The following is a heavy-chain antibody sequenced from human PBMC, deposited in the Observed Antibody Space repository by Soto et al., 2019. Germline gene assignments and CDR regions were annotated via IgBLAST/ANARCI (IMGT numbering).Heavy chain of an antibody. CDR1: GFTFDDYA. Sequence: EVQLVESGGGLVQPGRSLRLSCAASGFTFDDYAMHWIRQAPGKGLEWVSGINWKRDTLGYADSVKGRFTISRDNAKNSLYLQMNSLRPEDTALYYCAKSGVISLYYNYMEVWGKGTTVTVSS. CDR2: INWKRDTL. D-gene: IGHD7-27*01. V-gene: IGHV3-9*01. CDR3: AKSGVISLYYNYMEV. J-gene: IGHJ6*03.